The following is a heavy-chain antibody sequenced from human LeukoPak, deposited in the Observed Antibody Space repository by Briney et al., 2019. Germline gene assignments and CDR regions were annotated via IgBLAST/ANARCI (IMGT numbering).Heavy chain of an antibody. D-gene: IGHD6-13*01. V-gene: IGHV4-39*07. J-gene: IGHJ3*02. CDR3: ARDLYSSRTNDAFVI. Sequence: SETLSLTCTVSGGSIRSSSYYWGWIRQPPGKGLEWIGSIYYSGSSYYHPSLKSRVTISVDTSKNQFSLKLTSVTAADTALYYCARDLYSSRTNDAFVIWGQGTMVTVSS. CDR1: GGSIRSSSYY. CDR2: IYYSGSS.